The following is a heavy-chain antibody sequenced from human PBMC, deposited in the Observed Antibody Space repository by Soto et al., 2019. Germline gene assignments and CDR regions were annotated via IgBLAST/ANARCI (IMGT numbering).Heavy chain of an antibody. D-gene: IGHD2-8*01. CDR3: ARGASIVLMVYATPWFDP. CDR2: IIPIFGTA. Sequence: QVQLVQSGAEVKKPGSSVKVSCNASGGTFSSYAISWVRQAPGQGLEWMGGIIPIFGTANYAQKFQGRVTITADKSTSTAYMELSSLRSEDTAMYYCARGASIVLMVYATPWFDPWGQGTLVTVSS. J-gene: IGHJ5*02. V-gene: IGHV1-69*06. CDR1: GGTFSSYA.